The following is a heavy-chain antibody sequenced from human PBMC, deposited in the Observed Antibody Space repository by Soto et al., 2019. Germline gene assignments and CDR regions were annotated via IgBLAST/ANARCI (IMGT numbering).Heavy chain of an antibody. D-gene: IGHD2-15*01. CDR3: ARDGGGECSGGSCYAYYYYYYYMDV. V-gene: IGHV3-30-3*01. CDR2: ISYDGGNK. Sequence: GGSLRLSCVASGVSFSRYAMHWVRQAPGKGLEWVAVISYDGGNKYYADSVKGRFTISRDNSKNTLYLQMNSLRAEDTAVYYCARDGGGECSGGSCYAYYYYYYYMDVWGKGTTVTVSS. CDR1: GVSFSRYA. J-gene: IGHJ6*03.